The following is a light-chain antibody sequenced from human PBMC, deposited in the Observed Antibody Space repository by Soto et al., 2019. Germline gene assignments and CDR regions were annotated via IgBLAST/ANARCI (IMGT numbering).Light chain of an antibody. CDR3: QQYAVPPTT. CDR1: QTVSNNY. V-gene: IGKV3-20*01. Sequence: TQSPDTLSLSPGERATLSCRASQTVSNNYLAWCQQKPGRAPRVIMYGASRRATGIPDRFSGGGSGTDFTLTISRLEPEDFAVYFCQQYAVPPTTFGQGRLLEIK. CDR2: GAS. J-gene: IGKJ5*01.